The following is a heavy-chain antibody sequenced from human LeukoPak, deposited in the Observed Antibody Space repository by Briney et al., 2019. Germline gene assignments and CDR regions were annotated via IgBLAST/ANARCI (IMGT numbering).Heavy chain of an antibody. D-gene: IGHD6-19*01. V-gene: IGHV3-48*03. Sequence: TGGSLRLSCAASGFTFSSYEMNWVRQAPGKGLEWVSYISSSGSTIYYADSVKGRFTISRDSGKNSLYLQMNSLRAEDTAVYYCARVVAGPKFDSWGQGTLVTVSS. CDR2: ISSSGSTI. J-gene: IGHJ4*02. CDR1: GFTFSSYE. CDR3: ARVVAGPKFDS.